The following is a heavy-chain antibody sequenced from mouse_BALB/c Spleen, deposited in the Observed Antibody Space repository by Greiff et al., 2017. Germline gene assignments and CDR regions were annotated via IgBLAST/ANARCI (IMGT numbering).Heavy chain of an antibody. CDR1: GFTFSSYG. CDR2: INSNGGST. Sequence: EVKLVESGGGLVQPGGSLKLSCAASGFTFSSYGMSWVRQTPDKRLELVATINSNGGSTYYPDSVKGRFTISRDNAKNTLYLQMSSLKSEDTAMYYCAREGDGYYDYFDYWGQGTTLTVSS. CDR3: AREGDGYYDYFDY. D-gene: IGHD2-3*01. V-gene: IGHV5-6-3*01. J-gene: IGHJ2*01.